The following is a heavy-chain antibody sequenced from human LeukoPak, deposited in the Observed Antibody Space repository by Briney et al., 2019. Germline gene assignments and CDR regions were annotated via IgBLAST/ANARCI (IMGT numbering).Heavy chain of an antibody. CDR2: ISYDGSHN. CDR3: AKKGAVGIAAAAFDC. V-gene: IGHV3-30*18. CDR1: GFTFSSYG. Sequence: TGGSLRLSCAASGFTFSSYGMHWVRQAPGKGLEWVAFISYDGSHNYYADSVKGRFTISRDNSKNTLYLQMNSLRAEDTAVYYCAKKGAVGIAAAAFDCWGQGTLVTVSS. J-gene: IGHJ4*02. D-gene: IGHD6-13*01.